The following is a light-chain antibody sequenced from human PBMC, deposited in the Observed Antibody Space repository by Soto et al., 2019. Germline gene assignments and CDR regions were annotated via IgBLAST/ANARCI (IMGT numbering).Light chain of an antibody. V-gene: IGKV1-39*01. Sequence: DIQMTQSPSSLSASVGDRVTITCRASQSISSYLNWYQQKPGKAPKLLIYAASSLQSGVPSRFRGSGYGTEFTLTISSLQPDDFATYYCQQYSSYLWTFGQGTKVDI. CDR3: QQYSSYLWT. J-gene: IGKJ1*01. CDR2: AAS. CDR1: QSISSY.